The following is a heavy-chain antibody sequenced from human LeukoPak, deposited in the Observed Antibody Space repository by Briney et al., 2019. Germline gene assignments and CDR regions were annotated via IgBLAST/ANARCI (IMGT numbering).Heavy chain of an antibody. Sequence: SETLSLTCTASGGSISSYYWSWIRQPPGKGLEWIGYIYYRGSTNYNPSLKSRVTISVDTSKNQFSLKLSSVTAADTAVYYCAREVVAAPGTVDYWGQGTLVTVSS. CDR1: GGSISSYY. J-gene: IGHJ4*01. V-gene: IGHV4-59*01. CDR3: AREVVAAPGTVDY. CDR2: IYYRGST. D-gene: IGHD6-13*01.